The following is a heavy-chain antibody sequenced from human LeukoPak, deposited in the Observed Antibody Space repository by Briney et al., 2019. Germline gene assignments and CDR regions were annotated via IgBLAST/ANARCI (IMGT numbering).Heavy chain of an antibody. D-gene: IGHD6-19*01. Sequence: ASVKVSCKASGYIFPNYDINWVRQATGQGLEWMGWVNPNNGNTGFAQKFQGRVTMSRDTSISTAYMELRSLRSEDTAVYYCARESTIEVAGSDAFDIWGQGTKVIVSS. CDR1: GYIFPNYD. CDR2: VNPNNGNT. V-gene: IGHV1-8*02. CDR3: ARESTIEVAGSDAFDI. J-gene: IGHJ3*02.